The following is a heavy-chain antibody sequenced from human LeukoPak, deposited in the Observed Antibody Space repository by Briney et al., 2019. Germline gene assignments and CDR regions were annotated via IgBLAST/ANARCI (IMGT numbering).Heavy chain of an antibody. Sequence: QPGGSLRLSCAASGFTVSSNYMSWVRQAPGRGLEWVSVIYSGGSTYYADSVRGRFTISRDTSKKTLYLQMNSLRSEDTAVYYCARWFFKQGGLDYWGQGTLVTVSS. CDR1: GFTVSSNY. CDR2: IYSGGST. CDR3: ARWFFKQGGLDY. V-gene: IGHV3-66*01. J-gene: IGHJ4*02. D-gene: IGHD3-10*01.